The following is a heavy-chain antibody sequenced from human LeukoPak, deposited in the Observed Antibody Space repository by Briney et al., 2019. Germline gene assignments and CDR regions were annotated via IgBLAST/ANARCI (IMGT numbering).Heavy chain of an antibody. J-gene: IGHJ4*02. CDR1: GGSFSGYY. D-gene: IGHD6-13*01. Sequence: SETPSLTCAVYGGSFSGYYWSWIRQPPGKGLEWIGEINHSGSTNYNPSLKSRVTISVDTSKNQFSLKLSSVTAADTAVYYCASLYSSSWYAVDYWGQGTLVTVSS. CDR2: INHSGST. V-gene: IGHV4-34*01. CDR3: ASLYSSSWYAVDY.